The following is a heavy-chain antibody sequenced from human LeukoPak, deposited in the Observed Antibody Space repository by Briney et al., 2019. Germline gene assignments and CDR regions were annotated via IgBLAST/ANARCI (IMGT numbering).Heavy chain of an antibody. J-gene: IGHJ4*02. Sequence: PSETLSLTCAVYGGSFSGYYWSWIRQPPGKGLEWIGEINHSGSTNYNPSLKSRVTISVDTSKNQFSLKLSSVTAADTAVYYCARWGLYYDYVWGSYRTRYYFDYWGQGTLVTVSS. CDR1: GGSFSGYY. CDR3: ARWGLYYDYVWGSYRTRYYFDY. CDR2: INHSGST. V-gene: IGHV4-34*01. D-gene: IGHD3-16*02.